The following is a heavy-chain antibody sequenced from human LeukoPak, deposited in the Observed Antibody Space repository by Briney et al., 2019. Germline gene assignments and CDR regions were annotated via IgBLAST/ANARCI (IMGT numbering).Heavy chain of an antibody. V-gene: IGHV4-4*07. CDR3: ARTQSQSGSYRYYFGY. CDR1: GGSISGYY. CDR2: MSTSGNS. D-gene: IGHD1-26*01. Sequence: PSETLSLTCTVSGGSISGYYWSWIRQPAGKGLEWIGRMSTSGNSNYIPSLKSRVTMSLDPSKNQFSLKLNSVTAADTAVYYCARTQSQSGSYRYYFGYWGQGTLVTVSS. J-gene: IGHJ4*02.